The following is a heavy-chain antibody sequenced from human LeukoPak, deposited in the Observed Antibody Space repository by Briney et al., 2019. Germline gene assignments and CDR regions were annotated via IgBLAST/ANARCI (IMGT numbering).Heavy chain of an antibody. Sequence: GGSLRLSCASSGFTFSSYGMSWVRKAPGKELEWVSTISGGGDATYYADSVKGRFTISRDNSKNTLYLQMNSLRVEDTAVYYCARDSSMLRGPLVIYYFDFWGQGTLVTVSS. CDR2: ISGGGDAT. CDR1: GFTFSSYG. V-gene: IGHV3-23*01. D-gene: IGHD3-10*01. CDR3: ARDSSMLRGPLVIYYFDF. J-gene: IGHJ4*02.